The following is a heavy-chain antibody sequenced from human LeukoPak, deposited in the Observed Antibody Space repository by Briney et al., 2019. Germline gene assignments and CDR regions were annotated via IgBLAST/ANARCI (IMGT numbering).Heavy chain of an antibody. V-gene: IGHV4-4*07. D-gene: IGHD3-22*01. CDR1: GGTMTNYY. CDR3: ARVGVVESSGYHDYYFDF. J-gene: IGHJ4*02. CDR2: IYSSGST. Sequence: SETLSPTCTVSGGTMTNYYWSWIRQPAGKELEWIGRIYSSGSTNYNPSLNSRVTMSVDTSKSQFSLNLTSVTVGDMAVYFCARVGVVESSGYHDYYFDFWGQGSLVTVSS.